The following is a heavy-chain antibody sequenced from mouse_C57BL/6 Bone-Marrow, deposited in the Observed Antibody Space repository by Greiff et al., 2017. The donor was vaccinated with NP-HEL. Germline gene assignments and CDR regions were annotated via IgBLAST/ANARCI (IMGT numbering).Heavy chain of an antibody. CDR1: GFNIKDYY. CDR2: IDPEDGDT. D-gene: IGHD3-3*01. Sequence: EVKLQQSGAELVRPGASVKLSCTASGFNIKDYYMHWVKQRPEQGLEWIGRIDPEDGDTEYAPKFQGKATMTADTSSNTAYLQLSSLTSEDTAVYDYSTELLSGFAYWGQGTLVTVSA. J-gene: IGHJ3*01. V-gene: IGHV14-1*01. CDR3: STELLSGFAY.